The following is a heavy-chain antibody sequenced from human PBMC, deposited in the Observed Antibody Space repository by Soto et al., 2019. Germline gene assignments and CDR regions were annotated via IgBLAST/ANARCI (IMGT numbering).Heavy chain of an antibody. V-gene: IGHV1-69*13. CDR2: LIPVFGTA. J-gene: IGHJ4*02. D-gene: IGHD3-22*01. CDR3: ARLPHDSSGYYDRRYTGDVDY. CDR1: GGTFSSYA. Sequence: SVKVSCKASGGTFSSYAISWVRQAPGQGLEWMGGLIPVFGTASYAQKFQGRVTITADESTSTAYMELSSLRSEDTAVYYCARLPHDSSGYYDRRYTGDVDYWGQGTLVTVSS.